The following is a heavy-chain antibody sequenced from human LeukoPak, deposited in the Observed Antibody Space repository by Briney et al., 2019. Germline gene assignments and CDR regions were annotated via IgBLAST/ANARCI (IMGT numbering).Heavy chain of an antibody. V-gene: IGHV3-30*02. D-gene: IGHD1-1*01. CDR3: SQLERGSH. CDR2: IRYDGSNK. Sequence: GGSLRLSCAASGFTFSNYGTHWVRQAPGKGLEWVAFIRYDGSNKYYADSVKGRFTISRDNSKNTLCLQMNSLRAEDTAVYYCSQLERGSHWGQGTLVTVSS. CDR1: GFTFSNYG. J-gene: IGHJ4*02.